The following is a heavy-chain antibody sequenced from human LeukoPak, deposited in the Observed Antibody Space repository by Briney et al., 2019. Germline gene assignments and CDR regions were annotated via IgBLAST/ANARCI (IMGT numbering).Heavy chain of an antibody. J-gene: IGHJ4*02. CDR3: AKEPDYGDYFDY. D-gene: IGHD4-17*01. CDR1: GESFSGYY. V-gene: IGHV3-23*01. CDR2: ISGSGGST. Sequence: ETLSLTCAVYGESFSGYYWSWVRQAPGKGLEWVSAISGSGGSTYYADSVKGRFTISRDNSKNTLYLQMNSLRAEDTAVYYCAKEPDYGDYFDYWGQGTLVTVSS.